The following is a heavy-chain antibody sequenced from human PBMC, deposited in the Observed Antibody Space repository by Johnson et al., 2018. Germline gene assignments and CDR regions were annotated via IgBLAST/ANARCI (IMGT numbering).Heavy chain of an antibody. D-gene: IGHD3-22*01. J-gene: IGHJ3*02. CDR1: GYTFTELS. Sequence: QVQLVQSGAEVKKPGASVKVSCKVSGYTFTELSMHWVRQAPGKGLEWMGSFDPEDGETIYAQKFQGRVTMTEDTSTDTAYLELSSLRYEDTAGYYCATVRVYYRREGFDIWGQGTMVTVSS. CDR3: ATVRVYYRREGFDI. V-gene: IGHV1-24*01. CDR2: FDPEDGET.